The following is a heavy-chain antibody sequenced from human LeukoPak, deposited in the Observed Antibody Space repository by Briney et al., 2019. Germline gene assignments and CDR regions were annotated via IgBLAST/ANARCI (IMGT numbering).Heavy chain of an antibody. Sequence: GGSLRLSCAASGFIFSSYSMNWVRQAPGKGLEWVSSISSSSSYIYYADSVKGRFTISRDNAKNSLYLQMNSLRAEDTAVYYCARGTHRAAMYYFDYWGQGTLVTVSS. J-gene: IGHJ4*02. V-gene: IGHV3-21*01. D-gene: IGHD2-2*01. CDR1: GFIFSSYS. CDR2: ISSSSSYI. CDR3: ARGTHRAAMYYFDY.